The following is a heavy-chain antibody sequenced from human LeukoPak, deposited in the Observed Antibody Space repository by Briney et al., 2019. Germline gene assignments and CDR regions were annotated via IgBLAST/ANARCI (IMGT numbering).Heavy chain of an antibody. CDR1: SASISSYY. CDR2: IYYSGST. D-gene: IGHD1-26*01. V-gene: IGHV4-59*01. CDR3: ARFAVGATDDY. J-gene: IGHJ4*02. Sequence: SETLSLTCTVSSASISSYYWSWIRQPPGKGLEWIGYIYYSGSTNYNPSLKSRVTISVDTSKNQFSLKLSSVTAADTAVYYCARFAVGATDDYWGQGTLVTVSS.